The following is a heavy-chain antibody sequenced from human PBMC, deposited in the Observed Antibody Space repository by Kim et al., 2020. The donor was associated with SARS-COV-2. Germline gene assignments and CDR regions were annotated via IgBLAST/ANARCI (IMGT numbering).Heavy chain of an antibody. CDR3: ARDLGISGTDFHYFYGLDV. CDR1: GASIRTFY. CDR2: VFHSGSP. V-gene: IGHV4-59*13. Sequence: SETLSLTCSVSGASIRTFYWSWIRQAPGKGLEWIGYVFHSGSPKYNPSLKSRVAISLDTSKNQFSLILKSVTAADTATYFCARDLGISGTDFHYFYGLDV. D-gene: IGHD1-26*01. J-gene: IGHJ6*01.